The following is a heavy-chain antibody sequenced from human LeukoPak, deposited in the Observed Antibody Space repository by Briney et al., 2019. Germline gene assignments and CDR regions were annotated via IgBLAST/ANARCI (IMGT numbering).Heavy chain of an antibody. V-gene: IGHV3-30*02. CDR2: IRYDGSNK. CDR3: AKDLGGYTRYYYGMDV. J-gene: IGHJ6*02. CDR1: GFTFSSYG. D-gene: IGHD5-24*01. Sequence: PGGSLRLSCAATGFTFSSYGMHWVRQAPAKGLEWVAFIRYDGSNKYYADSVKGRFTISRDNSKNTLYLQMNSLRAEDTAVYYCAKDLGGYTRYYYGMDVWGQGTTVTVSS.